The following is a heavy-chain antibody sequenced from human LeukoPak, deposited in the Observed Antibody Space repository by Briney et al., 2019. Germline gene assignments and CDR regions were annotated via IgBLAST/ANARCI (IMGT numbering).Heavy chain of an antibody. CDR2: ISAYNGNT. D-gene: IGHD1-26*01. CDR3: ARDSGSGNNDY. CDR1: GYTFTSYG. J-gene: IGHJ4*02. Sequence: ASVKVSCKASGYTFTSYGISWVRQAPGQGLEWMGWISAYNGNTNYAQKLQGRVTMTTDTSTNTAYMELRSLRSEDAAVYYCARDSGSGNNDYWGQGTLVTVSS. V-gene: IGHV1-18*01.